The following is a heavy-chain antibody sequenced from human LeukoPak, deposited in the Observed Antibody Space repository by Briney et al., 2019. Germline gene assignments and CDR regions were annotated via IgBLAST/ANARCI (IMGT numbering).Heavy chain of an antibody. J-gene: IGHJ4*02. CDR3: ARSLKRELLRTYFDY. CDR2: ISSSGSTI. D-gene: IGHD1-26*01. CDR1: GFTLSAHG. Sequence: GGSLRLSCAASGFTLSAHGMNWVRQAPGKGLEWVSYISSSGSTIYYADSVKGRFTISRDNAKNSLYLQMNSLRAEDTAVYYCARSLKRELLRTYFDYWGQGTLVTVSS. V-gene: IGHV3-48*04.